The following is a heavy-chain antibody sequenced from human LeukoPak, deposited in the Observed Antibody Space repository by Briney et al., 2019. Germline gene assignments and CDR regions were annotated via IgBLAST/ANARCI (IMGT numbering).Heavy chain of an antibody. D-gene: IGHD3-22*01. CDR2: ISSSGSYI. Sequence: PGGSLRLSCAASGFTFSSYSMNWVRQAPGKGLEWVSSISSSGSYIYYADSVKGRFTISRDNAKNSLYLQMNSLRAEDTAVYYCARDNPKKYYDSSGYQVGFDYWGQGTLVTVSS. CDR1: GFTFSSYS. V-gene: IGHV3-21*01. J-gene: IGHJ4*02. CDR3: ARDNPKKYYDSSGYQVGFDY.